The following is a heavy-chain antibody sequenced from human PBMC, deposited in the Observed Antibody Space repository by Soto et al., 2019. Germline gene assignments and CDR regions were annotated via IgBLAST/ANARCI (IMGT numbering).Heavy chain of an antibody. V-gene: IGHV3-23*01. Sequence: PGGSLRLSCAASGFTFSSYAMSWVRQAPGKGLEWVSAISGSGGSTYYADSVKGRFTVSRDNSKSTLYLQTNSLRAEDTAVYYCAKVRHSNYYDSSGYYDAFDIWGQGTMVT. D-gene: IGHD3-22*01. CDR2: ISGSGGST. J-gene: IGHJ3*02. CDR1: GFTFSSYA. CDR3: AKVRHSNYYDSSGYYDAFDI.